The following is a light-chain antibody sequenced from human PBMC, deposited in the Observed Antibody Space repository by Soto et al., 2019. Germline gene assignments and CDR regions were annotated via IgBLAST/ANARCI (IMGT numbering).Light chain of an antibody. V-gene: IGKV3-20*01. CDR2: GAS. Sequence: EIVLTQSPDTLSVSPGEGATLSCRASQSVRSTFLAWYQQKPGQAPRLVIHGASNRAAGIPDRFSGRGSGTDFTLTISRLEPEDFAVYYCQQYGSSPMYTFGQGPRWIS. CDR1: QSVRSTF. CDR3: QQYGSSPMYT. J-gene: IGKJ2*01.